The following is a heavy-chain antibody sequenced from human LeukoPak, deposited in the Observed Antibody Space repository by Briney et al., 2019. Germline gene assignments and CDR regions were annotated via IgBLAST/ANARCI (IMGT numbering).Heavy chain of an antibody. D-gene: IGHD2-2*01. V-gene: IGHV3-7*01. CDR2: IKEDGSEK. J-gene: IGHJ4*02. CDR1: GFTFSSNW. CDR3: ARDLPAVGGGYFDY. Sequence: GGSLRLSCAASGFTFSSNWMSWVRQAPGKGLEWVANIKEDGSEKHSVDSVKGRFTISRDNAKNSLYLQMNSLRVEDTAVYYCARDLPAVGGGYFDYWGQGTLVTVSS.